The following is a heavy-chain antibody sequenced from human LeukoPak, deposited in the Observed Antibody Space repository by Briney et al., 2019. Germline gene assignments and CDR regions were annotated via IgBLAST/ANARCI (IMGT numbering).Heavy chain of an antibody. CDR2: IFYTGFT. V-gene: IGHV4-59*01. D-gene: IGHD4-23*01. CDR1: DGSISDSY. Sequence: PSETLSLTCTVSDGSISDSYWSWIRQFPGKGLEWIGYIFYTGFTHYNPSLESRVTISVDTSKKQFSLRLKSVTAADTAVYYCARDANGGNSWGWFDPWGQGTLVTVSS. CDR3: ARDANGGNSWGWFDP. J-gene: IGHJ5*02.